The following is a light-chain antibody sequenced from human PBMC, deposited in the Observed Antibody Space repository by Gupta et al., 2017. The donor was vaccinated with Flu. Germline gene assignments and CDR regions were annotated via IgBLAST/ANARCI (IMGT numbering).Light chain of an antibody. CDR3: QHEYIYSGT. Sequence: PSTLSASVGDRVTITCRASQSISNWLAWYQQKPGKAPKVLIYKASSLESGVPSRFSGSGSGTEFTLTISSLQPDDFATYYCQHEYIYSGTFGQGTKVEIK. CDR1: QSISNW. CDR2: KAS. J-gene: IGKJ1*01. V-gene: IGKV1-5*03.